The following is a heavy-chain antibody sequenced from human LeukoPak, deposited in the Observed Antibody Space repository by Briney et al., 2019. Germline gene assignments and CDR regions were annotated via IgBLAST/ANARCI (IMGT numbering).Heavy chain of an antibody. D-gene: IGHD2-2*02. CDR2: IATYNGKT. CDR1: GYTFDIYA. J-gene: IGHJ6*03. Sequence: ASVKVSCTASGYTFDIYAIDWVRQAPGQGLEWMGWIATYNGKTDYAQNLQGRVTMPTDLSTGTAYMELRSLRSDDTAVYYCARVYTSYYYYMDVWGKGTPVTVSS. CDR3: ARVYTSYYYYMDV. V-gene: IGHV1-18*04.